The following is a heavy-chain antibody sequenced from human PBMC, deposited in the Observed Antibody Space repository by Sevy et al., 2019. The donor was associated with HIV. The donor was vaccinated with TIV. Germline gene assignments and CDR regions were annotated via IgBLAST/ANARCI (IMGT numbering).Heavy chain of an antibody. CDR2: INPNSDDT. CDR3: ARDRMIFGGGGGLAV. Sequence: ASVKVSCKASGSTFTAYYIHWLRQAPGQGLEWIGWINPNSDDTNYAQTFQGRVSMTTDTSISTAYMGLSRLTSDDTAVFYCARDRMIFGGGGGLAVWGQGTTVTVSS. CDR1: GSTFTAYY. V-gene: IGHV1-2*02. J-gene: IGHJ6*02. D-gene: IGHD3-3*01.